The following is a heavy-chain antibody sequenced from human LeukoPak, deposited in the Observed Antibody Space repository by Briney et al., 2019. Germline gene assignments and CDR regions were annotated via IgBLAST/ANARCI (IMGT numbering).Heavy chain of an antibody. J-gene: IGHJ4*02. Sequence: GASVKVSCKASGYTFTGYYMHWVRQAPGQGLEWMGWINPNSGGTNYAQKFQGRVTMTRDTSISTAYMELSRLRSDDTAVYCCAREYVDGSGSYFPYLDYWGQGTLVTVSS. CDR3: AREYVDGSGSYFPYLDY. D-gene: IGHD1-26*01. V-gene: IGHV1-2*02. CDR1: GYTFTGYY. CDR2: INPNSGGT.